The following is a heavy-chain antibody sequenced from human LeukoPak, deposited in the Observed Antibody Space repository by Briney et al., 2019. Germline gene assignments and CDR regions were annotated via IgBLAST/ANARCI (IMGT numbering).Heavy chain of an antibody. CDR3: AKEGTPYASKWYDY. CDR1: GFTFRSSG. J-gene: IGHJ4*02. Sequence: SGGSLRLSCAASGFTFRSSGMHWVRQAPGKGLEWVAVISYDGSIKYYADSVKGRFTISRDNPKNTLFLQMDSLRAEDTAVYYCAKEGTPYASKWYDYWGQGTLITVSS. D-gene: IGHD6-13*01. CDR2: ISYDGSIK. V-gene: IGHV3-30*18.